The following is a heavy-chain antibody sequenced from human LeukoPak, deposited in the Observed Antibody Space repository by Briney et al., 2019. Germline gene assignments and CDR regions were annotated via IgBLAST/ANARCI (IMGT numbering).Heavy chain of an antibody. Sequence: PSETLSLTCTVSGGSINSSNHYWGWIRQPPGKGLEWIGSIYYSGSTYYNPSLKSRVTTSIDTSKNQFSLNLSSVTAADTAVYYCAVQTRDSSGYYYGDAFDIWGQGTMVTVSS. J-gene: IGHJ3*02. D-gene: IGHD3-22*01. CDR2: IYYSGST. CDR3: AVQTRDSSGYYYGDAFDI. CDR1: GGSINSSNHY. V-gene: IGHV4-39*07.